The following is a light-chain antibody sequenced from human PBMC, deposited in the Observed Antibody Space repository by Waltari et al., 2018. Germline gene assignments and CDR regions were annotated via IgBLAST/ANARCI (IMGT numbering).Light chain of an antibody. J-gene: IGLJ3*02. CDR2: AFS. Sequence: QSALTQPPSVSGAPGHSVTISCTGSRSNIGAGYDVHWYQQRPGAAPKLLIYAFSNRPSGVPARFYGSKSGTSASLAINGLQAEDEAIYYCQSYDSSLSAVFGGGTKVTVL. V-gene: IGLV1-40*01. CDR1: RSNIGAGYD. CDR3: QSYDSSLSAV.